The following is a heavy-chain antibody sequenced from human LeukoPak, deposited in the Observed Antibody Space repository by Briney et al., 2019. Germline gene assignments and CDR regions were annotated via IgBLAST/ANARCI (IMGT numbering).Heavy chain of an antibody. D-gene: IGHD6-13*01. Sequence: GESLKISCKGSGYTFTTYWIGWVRQMPGKGLEWMGIIYPGDSDPRYSPSFQGQVTISADKSISTAYLQWSSLKASDSAMYYCVRHGLGSSWFGFDYWGQGILVAVSS. V-gene: IGHV5-51*01. J-gene: IGHJ4*02. CDR1: GYTFTTYW. CDR2: IYPGDSDP. CDR3: VRHGLGSSWFGFDY.